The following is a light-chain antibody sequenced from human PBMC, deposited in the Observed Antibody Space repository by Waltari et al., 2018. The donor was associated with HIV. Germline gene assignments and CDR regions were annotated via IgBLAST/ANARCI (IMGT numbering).Light chain of an antibody. CDR3: TSYTNIRTWV. CDR1: STDVGGYIY. J-gene: IGLJ3*02. V-gene: IGLV2-14*03. CDR2: HVT. Sequence: QSALTPPASVSGFPGQSITLSCAVTSTDVGGYIYVSWFQQHPGKAPKFIIYHVTNRPPGVFNRFSGSKSGNTASLTISGLQAEDEADYYCTSYTNIRTWVFGGGTKLTVL.